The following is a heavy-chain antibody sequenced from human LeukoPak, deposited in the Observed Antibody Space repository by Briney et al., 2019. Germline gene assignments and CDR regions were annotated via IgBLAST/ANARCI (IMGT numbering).Heavy chain of an antibody. V-gene: IGHV4-4*07. CDR3: ASLLRPSYYYGMDV. CDR1: GGSFSGYF. Sequence: SETLSLTCTVSGGSFSGYFWSWIRRPAGKGLEWIGRIYTNGRTNYNSSLKSRVNMSVDMSNNQFSLRLNSVTAADTAVYYCASLLRPSYYYGMDVWGQGTTVTVSS. J-gene: IGHJ6*02. CDR2: IYTNGRT. D-gene: IGHD1-26*01.